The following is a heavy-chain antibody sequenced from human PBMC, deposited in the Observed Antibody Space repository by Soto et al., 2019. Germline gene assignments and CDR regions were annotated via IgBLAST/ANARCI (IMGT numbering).Heavy chain of an antibody. CDR3: ALLYPIAAAGQTFDY. V-gene: IGHV4-39*01. Sequence: QLQLQESGPGLVKPSETLSLTCTVSGGSISSSSYYWGWIRQPPGKGLEWIGSIYYSGSTYYNPSLKSRVTISVDTSKNQFSLKLSSVTAADTAVYYCALLYPIAAAGQTFDYWGQGTLVTVSS. CDR1: GGSISSSSYY. D-gene: IGHD6-13*01. J-gene: IGHJ4*02. CDR2: IYYSGST.